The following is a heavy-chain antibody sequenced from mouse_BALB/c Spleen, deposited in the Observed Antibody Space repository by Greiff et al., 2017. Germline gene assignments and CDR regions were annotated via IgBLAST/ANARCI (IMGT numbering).Heavy chain of an antibody. CDR3: ARSPYDYDGYAMDY. D-gene: IGHD2-4*01. CDR1: GYAFTSYN. V-gene: IGHV1S135*01. Sequence: EVQLVESGPELVKPGASVKVSCKASGYAFTSYNMYWVKQSHGKSLEWIGYIDPYNGGTSYNQKFKGKATLTVDKSSSTAYMHLNSLTSEDSAVYYCARSPYDYDGYAMDYWGQGTSVTVSS. CDR2: IDPYNGGT. J-gene: IGHJ4*01.